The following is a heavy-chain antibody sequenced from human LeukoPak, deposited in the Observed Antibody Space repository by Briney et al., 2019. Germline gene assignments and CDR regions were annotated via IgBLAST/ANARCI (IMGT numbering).Heavy chain of an antibody. Sequence: GGSLRLSCTASVFTFINYGMHWVRQAPGKGVEWVAVISYDGSNEYYADSVKGRFTISRDNSKNTLFLQMNSLRPADRALYHSAKLALFRGYYPPFDSSGHGTPVTVSP. V-gene: IGHV3-30*18. CDR2: ISYDGSNE. J-gene: IGHJ4*01. CDR1: VFTFINYG. CDR3: AKLALFRGYYPPFDS. D-gene: IGHD3-3*01.